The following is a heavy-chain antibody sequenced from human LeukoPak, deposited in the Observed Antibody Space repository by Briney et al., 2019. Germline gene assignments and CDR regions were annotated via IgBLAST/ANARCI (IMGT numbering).Heavy chain of an antibody. Sequence: PGGSLRLSCAASGFTFSNAWMSWVRQAPGKGLEWVGRIKSKTDGGTTDYAAPVKGRFTISRDDSKNTLYLQMNSLKTEDTAVYYCTTGLSLAWRPAADYVWGSYRSDYWGQGTLVTVSS. J-gene: IGHJ4*02. CDR1: GFTFSNAW. D-gene: IGHD3-16*02. CDR2: IKSKTDGGTT. V-gene: IGHV3-15*01. CDR3: TTGLSLAWRPAADYVWGSYRSDY.